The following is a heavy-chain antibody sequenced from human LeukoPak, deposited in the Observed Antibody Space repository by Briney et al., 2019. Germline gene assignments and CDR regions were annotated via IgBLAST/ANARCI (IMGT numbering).Heavy chain of an antibody. Sequence: PSETLSRTCTGSCGSISSRSSYLGWIRQPPGKSLEWIGYIYYSGSTYYNPSLKSRVTISVDTSKNQFSLKLSAVTAADTAVYYCARVPFYDGSGSYYFDYWGQGTLVTVSS. CDR3: ARVPFYDGSGSYYFDY. CDR1: CGSISSRSSY. J-gene: IGHJ4*02. V-gene: IGHV4-30-4*08. CDR2: IYYSGST. D-gene: IGHD3-22*01.